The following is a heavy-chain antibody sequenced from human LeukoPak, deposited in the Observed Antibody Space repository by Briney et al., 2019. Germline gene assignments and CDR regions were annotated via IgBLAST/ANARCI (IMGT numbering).Heavy chain of an antibody. V-gene: IGHV3-30*01. CDR3: ARDEGCSSTSCYSPAAYY. CDR1: GFTFSSYA. J-gene: IGHJ4*02. D-gene: IGHD2-2*01. Sequence: GGSLRLSCAASGFTFSSYAMHWFRQAPGKGLEWVAVISYDGSNKYYADSVKGRFTISRDNPKNTLYLQMNSLRAEDTAVYYCARDEGCSSTSCYSPAAYYWGQGTLVTVSS. CDR2: ISYDGSNK.